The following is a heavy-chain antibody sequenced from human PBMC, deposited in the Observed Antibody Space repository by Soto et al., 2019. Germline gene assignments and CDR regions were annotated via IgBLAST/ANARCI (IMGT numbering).Heavy chain of an antibody. V-gene: IGHV1-3*01. J-gene: IGHJ6*03. CDR1: GYTFTSYA. CDR2: INAGNGNT. D-gene: IGHD3-3*01. CDR3: ARDGSIFGVVITDYYYYYMDV. Sequence: ASVKVSCKASGYTFTSYAMHWVRQAPGQRLEWMGWINAGNGNTKYSQKFQGRVTITRDTSASTAYMELSSLRSEDTAVYYCARDGSIFGVVITDYYYYYMDVWGKGTTVTVSS.